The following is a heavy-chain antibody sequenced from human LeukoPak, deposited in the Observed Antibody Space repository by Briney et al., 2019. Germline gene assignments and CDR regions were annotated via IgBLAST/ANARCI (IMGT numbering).Heavy chain of an antibody. CDR2: IIPILGIA. CDR3: ARDPGGNDDVY. J-gene: IGHJ4*02. D-gene: IGHD1-1*01. V-gene: IGHV1-69*04. Sequence: SVKVSCKASGGTFSSYTISWVRQAPGQGLEWMGRIIPILGIANYAQKFQGRVTITADKSTSTAYMELSSLRSEDTAVYYCARDPGGNDDVYWGQGTLSPSPQ. CDR1: GGTFSSYT.